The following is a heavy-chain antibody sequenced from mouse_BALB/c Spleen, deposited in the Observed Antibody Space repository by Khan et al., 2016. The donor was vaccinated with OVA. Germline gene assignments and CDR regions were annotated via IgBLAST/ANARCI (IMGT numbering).Heavy chain of an antibody. CDR2: IIPSNGYT. J-gene: IGHJ3*01. CDR1: GYTFTSYT. D-gene: IGHD2-14*01. CDR3: GRDGAYHKNDGWFAY. V-gene: IGHV1-4*01. Sequence: QVQLKESGAELARPGASVKMSCKASGYTFTSYTIHWIKKRPGQGLEWIGYIIPSNGYTNYNQKFKDKATLTTDKSSTTAYLQLSSLTSDDSAVYNCGRDGAYHKNDGWFAYWGQGTLVTVSA.